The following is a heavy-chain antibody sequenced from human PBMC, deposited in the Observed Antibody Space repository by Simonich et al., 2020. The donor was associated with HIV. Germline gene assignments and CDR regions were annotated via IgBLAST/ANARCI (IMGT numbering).Heavy chain of an antibody. V-gene: IGHV3-30*07. Sequence: QVQLVESGGGVVQPGRSLRLSCAASGFTFSSYAMHWVRQAPGKGLEWVAVISYEGSNKYYADSVKGRFTISRDNSKNTLYLQMNSLRAEDTAVYYCARDGAATYYYYYYMDVWGKGTTVTVSS. CDR2: ISYEGSNK. J-gene: IGHJ6*03. D-gene: IGHD2-15*01. CDR3: ARDGAATYYYYYYMDV. CDR1: GFTFSSYA.